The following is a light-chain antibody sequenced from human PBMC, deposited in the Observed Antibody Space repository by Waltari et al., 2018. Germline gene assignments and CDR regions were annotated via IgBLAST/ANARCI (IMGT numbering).Light chain of an antibody. V-gene: IGKV1-16*01. CDR1: QGIGNN. CDR3: QQGDTFPPT. CDR2: MTS. Sequence: DIQMTQSPSSLSASVGDTITITCQTNQGIGNNLNWFRQKPGKAPELLIYMTSGLQNGIPFRFSGSGSGTDFTLTISSLQPEDFATYICQQGDTFPPTFGGGTKVE. J-gene: IGKJ4*01.